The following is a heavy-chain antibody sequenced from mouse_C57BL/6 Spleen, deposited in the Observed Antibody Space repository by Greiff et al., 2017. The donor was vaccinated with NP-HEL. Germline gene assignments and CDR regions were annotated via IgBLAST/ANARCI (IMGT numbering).Heavy chain of an antibody. CDR1: GYTFTTYP. CDR3: ARNYDYDDEYYFDY. CDR2: FHPYNDDT. Sequence: QVQLKESGAELVKPGASVKMSCKASGYTFTTYPIEWMKQNHGKSLEWIGNFHPYNDDTKYNEKFKGKATLTVEKSSSTVYLELSRLTSDDSAVYYCARNYDYDDEYYFDYWGQGTTLTVSS. J-gene: IGHJ2*01. V-gene: IGHV1-47*01. D-gene: IGHD2-4*01.